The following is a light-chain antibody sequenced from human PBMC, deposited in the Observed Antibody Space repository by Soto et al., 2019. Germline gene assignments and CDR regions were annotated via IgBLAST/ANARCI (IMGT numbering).Light chain of an antibody. CDR3: QQYGSSPLT. Sequence: EIVLTQSPGTLSLSPGERATLSCRASQIVGGDTLAWFQQRPGQAPRLVIYGASNRAAGIPDRFSGSGSGTDFTLTVSRLEPEDFAVYYCQQYGSSPLTFGGGTKVEIK. CDR1: QIVGGDT. V-gene: IGKV3-20*01. J-gene: IGKJ4*01. CDR2: GAS.